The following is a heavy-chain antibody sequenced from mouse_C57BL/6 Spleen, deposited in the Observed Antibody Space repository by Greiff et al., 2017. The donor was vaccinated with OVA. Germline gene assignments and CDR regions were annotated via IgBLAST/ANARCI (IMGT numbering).Heavy chain of an antibody. Sequence: QVQLQQSGAELVKPGASVKLSCKASGSTFTEYTIHWVKQRSGQGLEWIGWFYPGSGSIKYNEKFKDKATLTADKSSSTVYMELSRLTSEDSAVYFCARHEGKGDYYGSSLDWAMDDWGQGTSVTVAS. J-gene: IGHJ4*01. CDR1: GSTFTEYT. CDR2: FYPGSGSI. CDR3: ARHEGKGDYYGSSLDWAMDD. D-gene: IGHD1-1*01. V-gene: IGHV1-62-2*01.